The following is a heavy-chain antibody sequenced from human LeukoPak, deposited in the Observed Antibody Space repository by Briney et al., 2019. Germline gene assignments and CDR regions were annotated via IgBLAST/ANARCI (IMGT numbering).Heavy chain of an antibody. D-gene: IGHD6-13*01. CDR3: ARGARIAAAGTSSSGMDV. CDR2: MNPNSGNT. V-gene: IGHV1-8*01. J-gene: IGHJ6*02. Sequence: ASVKVSCKASAYTFTSYDINWVRQATGQGLEWMGWMNPNSGNTGYAQKFQGRVTMTRNTSISTAYMELSSLRSEDTAVYYCARGARIAAAGTSSSGMDVWGQGTTVTVSS. CDR1: AYTFTSYD.